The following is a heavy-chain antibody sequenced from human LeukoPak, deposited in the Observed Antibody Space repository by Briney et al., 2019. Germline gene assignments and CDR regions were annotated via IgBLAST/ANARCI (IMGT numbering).Heavy chain of an antibody. J-gene: IGHJ4*02. D-gene: IGHD3-9*01. CDR2: INSDGSST. Sequence: PGGSLRLSCAASGFTFSSYWMHWVRQAPGKGLVWVSRINSDGSSTSYADSVKGRFTSSRDNAKNSLYLQMNSLRDQDTAVYYCARDFEVNYDILTGYFDYWGQGTLVTVSS. CDR3: ARDFEVNYDILTGYFDY. V-gene: IGHV3-74*01. CDR1: GFTFSSYW.